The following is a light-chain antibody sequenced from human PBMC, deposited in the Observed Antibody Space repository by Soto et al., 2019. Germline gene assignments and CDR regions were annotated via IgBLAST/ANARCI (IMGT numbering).Light chain of an antibody. J-gene: IGLJ2*01. V-gene: IGLV1-47*01. Sequence: QPVLTQPPSASGTPGQRVTISCSGSSSNIGSNYVYWYQQLPGTAPKLLIYRNNQRPSGVPDRFSGPKSGTSASLAISGLRSEDEADYYCAAWDDSLSGHVVFGGGTKLTVL. CDR1: SSNIGSNY. CDR2: RNN. CDR3: AAWDDSLSGHVV.